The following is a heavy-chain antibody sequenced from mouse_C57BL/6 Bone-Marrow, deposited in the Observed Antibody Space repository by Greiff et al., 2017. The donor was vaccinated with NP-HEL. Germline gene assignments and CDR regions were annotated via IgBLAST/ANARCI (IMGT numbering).Heavy chain of an antibody. J-gene: IGHJ2*01. CDR3: ARLGFDY. CDR2: IDPNSGGT. V-gene: IGHV1-72*01. CDR1: GYTFTSYW. Sequence: QVQLQQPGAELVKPGASVKLSCKASGYTFTSYWMHWVKQRPGRGLEWLGRIDPNSGGTKYNEKFKSKATLTVDKPSSTSYMQLSSLTSEDSAVYYCARLGFDYWGQGTTLTVSS.